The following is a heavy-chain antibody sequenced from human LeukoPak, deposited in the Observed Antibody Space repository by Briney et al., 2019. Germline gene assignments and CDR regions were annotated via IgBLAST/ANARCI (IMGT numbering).Heavy chain of an antibody. J-gene: IGHJ6*02. CDR3: ARGGIAAAGRRSYGMDV. D-gene: IGHD6-13*01. CDR1: RGTISSYA. V-gene: IGHV1-69*04. CDR2: IIPILGIA. Sequence: SVKLSRKATRGTISSYAISWVRHAPGQSLDWMGRIIPILGIANYAQKFQGRVTITADKSTSTAYMELSSLRSEATAVYYCARGGIAAAGRRSYGMDVWGQGTTVTVSS.